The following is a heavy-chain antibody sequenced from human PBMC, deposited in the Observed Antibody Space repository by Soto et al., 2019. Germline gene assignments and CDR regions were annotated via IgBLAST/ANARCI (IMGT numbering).Heavy chain of an antibody. J-gene: IGHJ5*01. V-gene: IGHV4-4*02. D-gene: IGHD1-1*01. CDR1: GGSVRAPDW. CDR2: VHISGHS. Sequence: PSETLSLTCTLSGGSVRAPDWWNWVRQSPDKGLEWIAEVHISGHSNYNPSLRSRVSVSIDSSKNQFYLNLNSVTAADTAIYYCARVRQGCSANNCYFDPWGQGTQVNVS. CDR3: ARVRQGCSANNCYFDP.